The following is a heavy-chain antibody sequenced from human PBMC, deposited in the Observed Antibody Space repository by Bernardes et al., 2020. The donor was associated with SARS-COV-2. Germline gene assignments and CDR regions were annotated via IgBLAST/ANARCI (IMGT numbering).Heavy chain of an antibody. CDR1: GFTFDDYA. J-gene: IGHJ4*02. D-gene: IGHD6-13*01. CDR2: ISWNSGSI. V-gene: IGHV3-9*01. CDR3: AKMGWDSSSGDYFDY. Sequence: GGSLRLSCAASGFTFDDYAMHWVRQAPGKGLEWVSGISWNSGSIGYVDSVKGRFTISRDNAKNSLYLQMNSLRAEDTALYYCAKMGWDSSSGDYFDYWGQGTLVTVSS.